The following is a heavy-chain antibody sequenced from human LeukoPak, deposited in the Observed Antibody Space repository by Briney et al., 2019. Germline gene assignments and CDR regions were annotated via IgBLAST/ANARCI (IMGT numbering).Heavy chain of an antibody. Sequence: GGSLRLSCAASGFTFDDYTMHWVRQAPGKGLEWVSLISWDGGSTYYADSVKGRFTISRDNSKNTLYLQMNSLRAEDTAVYYCARDRGSGWFFYFDYWGQGTLVTVSS. D-gene: IGHD6-19*01. CDR3: ARDRGSGWFFYFDY. J-gene: IGHJ4*02. CDR1: GFTFDDYT. CDR2: ISWDGGST. V-gene: IGHV3-43*01.